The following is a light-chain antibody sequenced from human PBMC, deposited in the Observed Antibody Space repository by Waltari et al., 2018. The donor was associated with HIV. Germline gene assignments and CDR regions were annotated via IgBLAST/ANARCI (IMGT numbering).Light chain of an antibody. CDR2: RNN. Sequence: QSVLTPPPSASGTPGQRVTISRSGSSSNIGTNYVYWYQQLPGTAPKLLIYRNNQRPSGVPDRFSGSKSGTSASLAISGLRSEDEADYYCAAWRDSLSAVVFGGGTKLTVL. J-gene: IGLJ2*01. CDR1: SSNIGTNY. V-gene: IGLV1-47*01. CDR3: AAWRDSLSAVV.